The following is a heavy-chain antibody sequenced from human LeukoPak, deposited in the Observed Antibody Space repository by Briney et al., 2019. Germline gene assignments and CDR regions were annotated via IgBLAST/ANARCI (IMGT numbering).Heavy chain of an antibody. D-gene: IGHD3-10*01. Sequence: SETLSLTCAVSGGSISSGGYSWSWIRQPPGKGLEWIGYIYHSGSTYYNPSLKSRVTILVDRSKNQFSLKLSSVTAADTAVYYCARSITMVRGVIISTAPAWFDPWGQGTLVTVSS. CDR2: IYHSGST. J-gene: IGHJ5*02. CDR1: GGSISSGGYS. CDR3: ARSITMVRGVIISTAPAWFDP. V-gene: IGHV4-30-2*01.